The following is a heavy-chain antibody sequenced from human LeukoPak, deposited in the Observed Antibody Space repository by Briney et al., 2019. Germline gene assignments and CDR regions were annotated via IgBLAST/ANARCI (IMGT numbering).Heavy chain of an antibody. CDR1: GFTFSSYS. D-gene: IGHD3-22*01. J-gene: IGHJ3*02. V-gene: IGHV3-21*01. Sequence: PGGSLRLSCASSGFTFSSYSMNWVRQAPGKGLEWVSSISSSSSYIYYADSVKGRFTISRDNAKNSLYLPMNSLRAEDTAVYYCARDLGYYDSSGYWGYAFDIWGQGTMVTVSS. CDR2: ISSSSSYI. CDR3: ARDLGYYDSSGYWGYAFDI.